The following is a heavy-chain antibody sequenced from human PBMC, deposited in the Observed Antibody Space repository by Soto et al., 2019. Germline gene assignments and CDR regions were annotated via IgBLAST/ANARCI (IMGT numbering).Heavy chain of an antibody. Sequence: ASVKVSCKASGYTFTSYGISWVRQAPGQGLEWMGWISAYNGNTNYAQKLQGRVTLTTGTSKSTAYLELRSLRSDDTAVYYCARDTRGYGDYPRYYYYMDVWGKGTTVTVSS. D-gene: IGHD4-17*01. J-gene: IGHJ6*03. CDR3: ARDTRGYGDYPRYYYYMDV. CDR1: GYTFTSYG. V-gene: IGHV1-18*01. CDR2: ISAYNGNT.